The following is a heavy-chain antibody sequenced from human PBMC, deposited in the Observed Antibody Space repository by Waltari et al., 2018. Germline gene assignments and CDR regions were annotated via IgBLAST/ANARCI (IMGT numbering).Heavy chain of an antibody. CDR1: GFTFTTYG. D-gene: IGHD6-6*01. J-gene: IGHJ4*02. CDR2: CSYDGSNK. Sequence: QVRLVESGGGVVQPGRSLRLSCAASGFTFTTYGMHWVRQAPGKGLEWVAVCSYDGSNKDYADSVRGRFTISRDISTNTLYLQMNSLRAEDTAVYYCAKDSAGNSGSSDYWGQGTLAIVSS. CDR3: AKDSAGNSGSSDY. V-gene: IGHV3-30*18.